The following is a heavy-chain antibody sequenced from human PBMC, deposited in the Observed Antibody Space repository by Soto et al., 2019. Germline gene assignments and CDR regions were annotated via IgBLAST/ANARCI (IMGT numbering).Heavy chain of an antibody. CDR3: ARGNNVLRFLEWLLVDYYYGMDV. CDR2: INHSGST. J-gene: IGHJ6*02. Sequence: SETLSLTCAVYGGYFSGYYWSWIRQPPGKGLEWIGEINHSGSTNYNPSLKSRVTISVDTSKNQFSLKLSSVTAADTAVYYCARGNNVLRFLEWLLVDYYYGMDVWRRGTTVTVSS. D-gene: IGHD3-3*01. CDR1: GGYFSGYY. V-gene: IGHV4-34*01.